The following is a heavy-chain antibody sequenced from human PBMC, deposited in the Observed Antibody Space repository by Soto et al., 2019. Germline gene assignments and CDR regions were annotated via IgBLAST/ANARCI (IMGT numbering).Heavy chain of an antibody. CDR1: GYSFTNYL. D-gene: IGHD4-17*01. CDR2: IYPSDSDT. J-gene: IGHJ5*02. V-gene: IGHV5-51*01. Sequence: GESLKISFKGSGYSFTNYLISWVRQMPVKGLEYMGIIYPSDSDTRYSPSFQGQVTISADKSISTAYLQWSSLKASDTAIYYCARHGFYGDYSSNYFDPWGQRILVTVSS. CDR3: ARHGFYGDYSSNYFDP.